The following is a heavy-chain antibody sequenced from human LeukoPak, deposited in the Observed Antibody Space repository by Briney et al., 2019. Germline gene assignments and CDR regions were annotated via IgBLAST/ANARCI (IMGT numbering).Heavy chain of an antibody. CDR3: ARDWDSSSRYYYMDV. V-gene: IGHV4-61*02. CDR2: IYTSGST. CDR1: GGSISSGSYY. D-gene: IGHD6-6*01. J-gene: IGHJ6*03. Sequence: PSQTLSLTCTVSGGSISSGSYYWSWIRQPAGKGLEWIGRIYTSGSTNYNPSLKSRVTISVDTSKNQFSLKLSSVTAADTAVYYCARDWDSSSRYYYMDVWGKGTTVTVSS.